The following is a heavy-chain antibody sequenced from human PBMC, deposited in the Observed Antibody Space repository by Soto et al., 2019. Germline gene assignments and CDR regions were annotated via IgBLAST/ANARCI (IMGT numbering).Heavy chain of an antibody. CDR2: ISLYSDGT. Sequence: EASGKVSCKTSGYTFSNYGITWVRQPPGQPLEWLGWISLYSDGTNYAQKFQGRVSMTTDTSTTTAYMELRSLRSDDTAVYYCARVVPGAEAWFGPWGQGTLVTVSS. J-gene: IGHJ5*02. D-gene: IGHD2-2*01. CDR3: ARVVPGAEAWFGP. V-gene: IGHV1-18*01. CDR1: GYTFSNYG.